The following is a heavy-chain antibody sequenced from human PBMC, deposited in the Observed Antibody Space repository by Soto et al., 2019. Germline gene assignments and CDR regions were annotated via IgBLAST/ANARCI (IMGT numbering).Heavy chain of an antibody. Sequence: SETLSLTCTVSGGSISSYYWSWIRQPPGKGLERIGYIYYSGSTNYNPSLKSRVTITVDTSKNQFSLKLSSVTAADTVVYYCARDHGQDGLDYWGQGTLVTVSS. J-gene: IGHJ4*02. V-gene: IGHV4-59*01. CDR3: ARDHGQDGLDY. CDR1: GGSISSYY. CDR2: IYYSGST.